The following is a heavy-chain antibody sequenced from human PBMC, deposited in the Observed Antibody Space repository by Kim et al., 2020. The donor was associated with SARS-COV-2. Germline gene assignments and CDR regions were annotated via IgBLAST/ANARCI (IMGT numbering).Heavy chain of an antibody. V-gene: IGHV3-33*01. CDR3: ARDRVPFGRVIVDY. J-gene: IGHJ4*02. D-gene: IGHD3-16*02. Sequence: EDSVKGRFTITRDNSQNTLYRQLNSLRAEDPAVYYCARDRVPFGRVIVDYWGQGTLVTVSS.